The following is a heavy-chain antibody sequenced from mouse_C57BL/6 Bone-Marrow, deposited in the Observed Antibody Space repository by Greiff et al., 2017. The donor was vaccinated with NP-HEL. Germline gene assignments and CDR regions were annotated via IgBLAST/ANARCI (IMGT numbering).Heavy chain of an antibody. CDR3: ARSDGSSWYFDV. V-gene: IGHV1-82*01. J-gene: IGHJ1*03. D-gene: IGHD1-1*01. Sequence: QVQLKESGPELVKPGASVKISCKASGYAFSSSWMNWVKQRPGKGLEWIGRIYPGDGDTNYNGKFKGKATLTVDTSSSTAYMQLSSLTSEDSAVYYCARSDGSSWYFDVWGTGTTVTVSS. CDR2: IYPGDGDT. CDR1: GYAFSSSW.